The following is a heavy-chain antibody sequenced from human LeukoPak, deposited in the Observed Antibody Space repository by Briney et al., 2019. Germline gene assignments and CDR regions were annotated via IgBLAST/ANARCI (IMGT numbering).Heavy chain of an antibody. D-gene: IGHD2-15*01. CDR2: IIPIFGTA. V-gene: IGHV1-69*13. Sequence: EASVTVSCTASGGTFSIYAISWVRQAPGQGLEWMGGIIPIFGTANYAQKFQGRVTITADESTSTAYMELSSLRSEDTAVYYCARAGGVGPNDYWGQGTLVTVSS. J-gene: IGHJ4*02. CDR1: GGTFSIYA. CDR3: ARAGGVGPNDY.